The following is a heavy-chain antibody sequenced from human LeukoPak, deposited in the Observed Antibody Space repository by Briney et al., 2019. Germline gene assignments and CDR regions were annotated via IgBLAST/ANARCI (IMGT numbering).Heavy chain of an antibody. V-gene: IGHV1-69*01. J-gene: IGHJ5*02. CDR1: GGTFSSYA. D-gene: IGHD3-22*01. CDR2: IIPIFGTA. Sequence: ASAKVSCKASGGTFSSYAISWVRQAPGQGLEWMGGIIPIFGTANYAQKFQGRVTITADESTSTAYMELSSLGSEDTAVYYCARGVVVIPRGNWFDPWGQGTLVTVSS. CDR3: ARGVVVIPRGNWFDP.